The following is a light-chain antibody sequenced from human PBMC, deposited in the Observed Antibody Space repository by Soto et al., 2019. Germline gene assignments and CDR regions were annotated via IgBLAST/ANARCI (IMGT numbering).Light chain of an antibody. CDR1: QSIGKY. V-gene: IGKV1-39*01. CDR2: AAS. CDR3: QQTYNTPLT. J-gene: IGKJ4*01. Sequence: IQMTQSPSSLSASVGDRVTITCRASQSIGKYLSWFQQTPGNAPKLLIYAASGLQSGVPSRFSGSGSGTDFTLTINSLQREDFATYYCQQTYNTPLTFGGGTKVDIK.